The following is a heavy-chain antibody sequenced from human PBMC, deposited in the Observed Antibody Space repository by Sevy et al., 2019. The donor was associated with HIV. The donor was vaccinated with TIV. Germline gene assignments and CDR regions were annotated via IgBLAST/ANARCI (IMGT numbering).Heavy chain of an antibody. J-gene: IGHJ4*02. CDR1: GFTFEDYA. CDR3: VKTPMTEAAPFFDF. Sequence: GGSLRLSCVGSGFTFEDYALHWVRQAPGKGLEWVSGISWNSGRLDYADSVRGRFTIFRDNDKKTLYLQMDSLRSEDTALYHCVKTPMTEAAPFFDFWGQGTAVTVSS. CDR2: ISWNSGRL. D-gene: IGHD6-19*01. V-gene: IGHV3-9*01.